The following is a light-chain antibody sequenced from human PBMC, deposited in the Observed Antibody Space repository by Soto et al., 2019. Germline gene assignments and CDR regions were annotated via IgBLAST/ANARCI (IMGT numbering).Light chain of an antibody. V-gene: IGKV1-12*01. J-gene: IGKJ3*01. CDR2: AAS. CDR1: QDISSW. Sequence: DLQMTQSPSSVSASVGDRVTITCRASQDISSWLVWYQQKPGKAPKLLIYAASSLQSGVPSRFSGSGSGTDFTLTIKSLQPEDFATYSCQQANSFPPTFGPGTKVDIK. CDR3: QQANSFPPT.